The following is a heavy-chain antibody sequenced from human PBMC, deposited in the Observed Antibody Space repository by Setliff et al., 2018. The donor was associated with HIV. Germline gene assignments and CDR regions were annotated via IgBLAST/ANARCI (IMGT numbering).Heavy chain of an antibody. V-gene: IGHV4-34*01. CDR2: INQSGST. CDR3: ARSRTYYADTSGYVHYHYYGMGV. CDR1: GGSFSSYY. D-gene: IGHD3-22*01. Sequence: SETLSLTCAVSGGSFSSYYWIWIRQVPGKGLEWIGEINQSGSTKYNPSLKSRVTISVDTSKNQFFLTLRSVTAADAAVYFCARSRTYYADTSGYVHYHYYGMGVWGQGTTVTVSS. J-gene: IGHJ6*02.